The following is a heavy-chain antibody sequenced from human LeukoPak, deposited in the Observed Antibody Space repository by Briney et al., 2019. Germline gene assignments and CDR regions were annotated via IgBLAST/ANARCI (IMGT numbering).Heavy chain of an antibody. Sequence: GGSLRLSCAASGFTFSSYGMHWVRQAPGKGLEWVAVIWYDGSNKYYADSVKGRFTISRDNSKNTLYLQMNSLRAEDMAVYYCARDPSGSYLFDYWGQGTLVTVSS. J-gene: IGHJ4*02. CDR3: ARDPSGSYLFDY. CDR2: IWYDGSNK. V-gene: IGHV3-33*01. CDR1: GFTFSSYG. D-gene: IGHD1-26*01.